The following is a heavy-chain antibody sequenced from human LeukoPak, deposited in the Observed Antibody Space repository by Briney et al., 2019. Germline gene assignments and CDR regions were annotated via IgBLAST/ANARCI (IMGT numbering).Heavy chain of an antibody. J-gene: IGHJ3*02. V-gene: IGHV3-48*01. Sequence: PGGSLRLSCAASGFTFSSYSMNWVRQAPGKGLEWVSYITSSSSTIYYADSVKGRFTISRDNAKNSLYLQMNSLRAEDTAVYYCAVSITIFGDPYFDIWGQGTMVTVSS. CDR1: GFTFSSYS. CDR3: AVSITIFGDPYFDI. CDR2: ITSSSSTI. D-gene: IGHD3-3*01.